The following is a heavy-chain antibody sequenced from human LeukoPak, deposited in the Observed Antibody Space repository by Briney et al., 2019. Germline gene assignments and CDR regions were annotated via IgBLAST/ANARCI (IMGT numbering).Heavy chain of an antibody. D-gene: IGHD3-22*01. Sequence: ASVKVSCKASGYTFTCYYMHWVRQAPGQGLEWMGWINPNSGGTNYAQKFQGRVTMTRDTSISTAYMELSRLRSDDTAVYYCARDSRGLWVDYDSSGYVNYWGQGTLVTVSS. CDR3: ARDSRGLWVDYDSSGYVNY. J-gene: IGHJ4*02. CDR1: GYTFTCYY. V-gene: IGHV1-2*02. CDR2: INPNSGGT.